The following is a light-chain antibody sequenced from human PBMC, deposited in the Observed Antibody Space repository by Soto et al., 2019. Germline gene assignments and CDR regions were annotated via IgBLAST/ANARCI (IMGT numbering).Light chain of an antibody. CDR1: SSDVGGYNY. Sequence: QSALTQPASVSGSPGQSITISCTGTSSDVGGYNYVSWYQQHPGKAPKLIIYEVSNRPSGVSNRFSGSKSRNTASLTISGLQAEDEADYYCNSYTSKSTGVFGTGTKLTVL. J-gene: IGLJ1*01. CDR3: NSYTSKSTGV. V-gene: IGLV2-14*01. CDR2: EVS.